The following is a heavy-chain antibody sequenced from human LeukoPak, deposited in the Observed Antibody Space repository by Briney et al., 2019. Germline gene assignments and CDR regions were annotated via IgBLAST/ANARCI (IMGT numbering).Heavy chain of an antibody. CDR2: INHSGST. V-gene: IGHV4-34*01. J-gene: IGHJ4*02. CDR3: ARGRYDSSGYYYMGGYYFDY. D-gene: IGHD3-22*01. CDR1: GGSFSGYY. Sequence: SETLSLTCAAYGGSFSGYYWSWIRQPPGKGLEWIGEINHSGSTNYNPSLKSRVTISVDTSKNQFSLKLSSVTAADTAVYYCARGRYDSSGYYYMGGYYFDYWGQGTLVTVSS.